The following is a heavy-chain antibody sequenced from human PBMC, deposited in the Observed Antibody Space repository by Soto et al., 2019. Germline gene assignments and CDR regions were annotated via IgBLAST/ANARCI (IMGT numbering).Heavy chain of an antibody. CDR3: ARGGDSSGYSYNWFDP. CDR2: IIPIFGTA. V-gene: IGHV1-69*06. CDR1: GGTSSSYA. D-gene: IGHD3-22*01. J-gene: IGHJ5*02. Sequence: SVKVSCKASGGTSSSYAISWVRQAPGQGLEWMGGIIPIFGTANYAQKFQGRVTITADKSTSTAYMELSSLRSEDTAVYYCARGGDSSGYSYNWFDPWGQGTLVTVSS.